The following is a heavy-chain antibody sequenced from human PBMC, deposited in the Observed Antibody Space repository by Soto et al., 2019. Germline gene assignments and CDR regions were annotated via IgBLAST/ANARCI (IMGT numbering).Heavy chain of an antibody. CDR1: GYPFTNYA. CDR2: INAGNGNT. Sequence: QVQLVQSGAEVKEPGASVKVSCKASGYPFTNYAMHWVRQAPGQRLEWMGWINAGNGNTVYSQNFQGRVTISRDTSASTGYMELSSLRSEDTAVYFCVKDGRSNSNDRFYMDVWGKGTTVYVTS. D-gene: IGHD1-20*01. CDR3: VKDGRSNSNDRFYMDV. V-gene: IGHV1-3*01. J-gene: IGHJ6*03.